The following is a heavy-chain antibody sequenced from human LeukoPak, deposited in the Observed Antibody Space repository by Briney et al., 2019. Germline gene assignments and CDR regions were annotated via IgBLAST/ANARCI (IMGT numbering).Heavy chain of an antibody. J-gene: IGHJ6*02. Sequence: SETLSLTCTVSGGSISSFYWSWIRQSPGNGLEWIGHVYYSGSTTYNPSLKSRVSISVDTSKNQFSLKLTSVTAADTAVYYCARLGLPDYYYGMDVWGQGTTVTVS. CDR1: GGSISSFY. V-gene: IGHV4-59*08. CDR3: ARLGLPDYYYGMDV. CDR2: VYYSGST. D-gene: IGHD1-14*01.